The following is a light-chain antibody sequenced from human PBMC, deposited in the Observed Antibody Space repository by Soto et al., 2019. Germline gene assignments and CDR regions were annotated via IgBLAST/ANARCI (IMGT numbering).Light chain of an antibody. CDR2: ANT. CDR3: QSYGSRLSDYV. CDR1: SSNIGAGYD. V-gene: IGLV1-40*01. Sequence: QPVLKQPPSVSGAPGQRLTISCNGSSSNIGAGYDVHWYQQLPGTAPRLLINANTNRPSGVPDRFSGSKSGTSASLAISGLQAEDEGDYFCQSYGSRLSDYVFGTGTKFTVL. J-gene: IGLJ1*01.